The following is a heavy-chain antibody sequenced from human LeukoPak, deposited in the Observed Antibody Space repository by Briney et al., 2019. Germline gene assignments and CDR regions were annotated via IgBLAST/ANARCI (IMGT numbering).Heavy chain of an antibody. V-gene: IGHV3-23*01. CDR3: VIWGDYDVLTGYYVPDY. CDR1: GFTFSNYA. CDR2: ITGSGTNT. Sequence: PGASLRLSCVASGFTFSNYAMSWVRQAPGKGLEWVSAITGSGTNTYYADSVKGRFTISRGNSKNTVFLQMNSLRHEDTAIYYCVIWGDYDVLTGYYVPDYWGQGTLVTVSS. J-gene: IGHJ4*02. D-gene: IGHD3-9*01.